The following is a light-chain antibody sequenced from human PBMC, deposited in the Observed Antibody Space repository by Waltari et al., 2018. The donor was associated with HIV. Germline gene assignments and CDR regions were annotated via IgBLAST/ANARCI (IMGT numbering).Light chain of an antibody. V-gene: IGLV2-8*01. CDR3: SSYAGSSTLM. Sequence: QSALTQPPSASGSPGQSVTISCTGTSSDVGGYNFVSWYQQHPGKAPKLLIFEATKRPPGVPDRFSGSKSGNTASRTVAGLQAEDEADYYCSSYAGSSTLMFGGGTKLTVL. J-gene: IGLJ3*02. CDR1: SSDVGGYNF. CDR2: EAT.